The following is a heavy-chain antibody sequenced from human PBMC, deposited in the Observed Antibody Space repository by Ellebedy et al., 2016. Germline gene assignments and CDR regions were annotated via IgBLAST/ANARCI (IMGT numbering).Heavy chain of an antibody. V-gene: IGHV1-46*04. CDR3: ARGPSGRGVTPLGDAFDI. D-gene: IGHD4-23*01. Sequence: ASVKVSCKASGYTFTSYYMHWVRQAPGQGLEWMGIINPSGGSTSYAQKLQGRVTMTRDTSTSTVYMELSSLRSEDTAVYYCARGPSGRGVTPLGDAFDIWGQGTMVTVSS. CDR1: GYTFTSYY. CDR2: INPSGGST. J-gene: IGHJ3*02.